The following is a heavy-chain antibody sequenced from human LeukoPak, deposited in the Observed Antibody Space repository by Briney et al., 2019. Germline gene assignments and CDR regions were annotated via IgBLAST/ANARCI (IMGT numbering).Heavy chain of an antibody. CDR1: GFTVSSNY. D-gene: IGHD6-19*01. V-gene: IGHV3-53*01. Sequence: GGSLRLSCAASGFTVSSNYMSWVRQAPGKGLEWVSVIYSGGSTYYADSVKGRFTISRDNSKNTLYLQMNSLRAEDTAVYYCARGFLNSGWYRGVYFDYWGQGTLVTVSS. CDR3: ARGFLNSGWYRGVYFDY. J-gene: IGHJ4*02. CDR2: IYSGGST.